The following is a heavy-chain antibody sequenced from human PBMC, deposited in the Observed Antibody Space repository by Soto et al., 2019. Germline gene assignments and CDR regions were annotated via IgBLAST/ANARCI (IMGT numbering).Heavy chain of an antibody. D-gene: IGHD5-12*01. Sequence: SETLSLTCPVSGGSISSYYWSWIRQPPGKGLEWIGYIYYSGSTNYNPSLKSRVTISVDTSKNQFSLKLSSVTAADTAVYYCARDRGYDYRYYYYGMDVWGQGTTVTVSS. CDR2: IYYSGST. V-gene: IGHV4-59*01. J-gene: IGHJ6*02. CDR1: GGSISSYY. CDR3: ARDRGYDYRYYYYGMDV.